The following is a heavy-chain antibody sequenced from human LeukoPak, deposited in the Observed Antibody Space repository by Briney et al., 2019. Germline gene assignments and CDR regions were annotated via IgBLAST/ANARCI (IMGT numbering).Heavy chain of an antibody. CDR1: GFTFSSYA. CDR2: ISGSGDST. J-gene: IGHJ4*02. CDR3: ARVDIVVVPVAPWYFDY. D-gene: IGHD2-2*01. V-gene: IGHV3-23*01. Sequence: GGSLRLSCAASGFTFSSYAMSWVRQAPGKGLEWVSAISGSGDSTYYADSVKGRFTISRDNSKNTLYLQMNSLRAEDTAVYYCARVDIVVVPVAPWYFDYWGQGTLVTVSS.